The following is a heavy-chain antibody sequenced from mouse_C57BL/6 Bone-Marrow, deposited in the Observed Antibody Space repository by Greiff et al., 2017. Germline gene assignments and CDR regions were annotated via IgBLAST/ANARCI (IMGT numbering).Heavy chain of an antibody. CDR2: LNPSSGYT. CDR1: GYTFTSYT. CDR3: AREGGTDY. D-gene: IGHD4-1*01. Sequence: VQLQQSGAELARPGASVKMSCKASGYTFTSYTMHWVKQRPGQGLEWIGYLNPSSGYTKYNQKFKDKATLTADKSSSTAYMQLSSLTSEDSAVYYCAREGGTDYWGQGTTLTVSS. J-gene: IGHJ2*01. V-gene: IGHV1-4*01.